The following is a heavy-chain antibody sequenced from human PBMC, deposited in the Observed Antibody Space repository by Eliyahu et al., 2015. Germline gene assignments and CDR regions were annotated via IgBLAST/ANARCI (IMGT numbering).Heavy chain of an antibody. V-gene: IGHV3-74*03. J-gene: IGHJ4*02. CDR3: XREESGNYDY. D-gene: IGHD3-3*01. Sequence: EVQLVESGGVXVQPGGSLXLSCAAXEFIFSNYWMHWVRQAPGKGLVWVSRITSDGSNTTYADSVKGRXTISRDNAKNTLYLQMNSLRAEDTAVYYCXREESGNYDYWGQGTLVTVSS. CDR2: ITSDGSNT. CDR1: EFIFSNYW.